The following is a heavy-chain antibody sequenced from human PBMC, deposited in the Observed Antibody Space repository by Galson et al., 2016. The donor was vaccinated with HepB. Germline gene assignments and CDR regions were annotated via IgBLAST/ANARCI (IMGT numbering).Heavy chain of an antibody. J-gene: IGHJ6*04. D-gene: IGHD3-3*01. Sequence: TLSLTCAVSGGSITSAGYYWSWIRQHPGKGLEWIGYIYYSGSTYYNPSLRSRVTISIDTSKNQFSLKLTSVTAADTAVYYCARDQFGGDFWSDYSRGPLYYYYGMDVWGKGTTVTVSS. CDR3: ARDQFGGDFWSDYSRGPLYYYYGMDV. CDR1: GGSITSAGYY. V-gene: IGHV4-31*11. CDR2: IYYSGST.